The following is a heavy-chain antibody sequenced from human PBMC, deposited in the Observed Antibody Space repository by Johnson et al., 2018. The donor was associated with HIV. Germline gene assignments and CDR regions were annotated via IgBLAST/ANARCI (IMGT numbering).Heavy chain of an antibody. V-gene: IGHV3-30*04. Sequence: QVQLVESGGGVVQPGRSLRLSCAASGFTFNSYAMHWVRQAPGKGLEWVAVISYDGSNKYYADSVKGRFTISRDNSKNTLYLQMNSLRAEDTAVYYCAREYSSLSQGAFDIWGQGTMVTVSS. CDR3: AREYSSLSQGAFDI. CDR1: GFTFNSYA. J-gene: IGHJ3*02. D-gene: IGHD6-6*01. CDR2: ISYDGSNK.